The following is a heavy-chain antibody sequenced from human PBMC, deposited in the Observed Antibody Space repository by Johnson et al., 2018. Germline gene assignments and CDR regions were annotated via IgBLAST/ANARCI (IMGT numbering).Heavy chain of an antibody. D-gene: IGHD2-21*02. CDR3: ARHSTNCGGDCHKKISDAFDF. J-gene: IGHJ3*01. V-gene: IGHV1-69*01. CDR2: IIPIFGTT. Sequence: GQGLEWMGGIIPIFGTTKYAQKFQGRVTITADESTSTASMELSRLKSEDTAMNYFARHSTNCGGDCHKKISDAFDFWGQGKMVTVSS.